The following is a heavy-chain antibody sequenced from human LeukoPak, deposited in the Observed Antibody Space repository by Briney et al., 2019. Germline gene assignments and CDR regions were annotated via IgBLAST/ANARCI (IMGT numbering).Heavy chain of an antibody. CDR2: IYYSGST. V-gene: IGHV4-39*01. CDR1: GGSISSSSYY. Sequence: SETLSLTCTVSGGSISSSSYYWGWIRQPPGKGLEWIGSIYYSGSTYYNPSLKSRVTISVDTSKNQFSLQLNSVTPEDTAVYYCARNPLLPRDWYFDLWGRGTLVTVSS. J-gene: IGHJ2*01. D-gene: IGHD1-26*01. CDR3: ARNPLLPRDWYFDL.